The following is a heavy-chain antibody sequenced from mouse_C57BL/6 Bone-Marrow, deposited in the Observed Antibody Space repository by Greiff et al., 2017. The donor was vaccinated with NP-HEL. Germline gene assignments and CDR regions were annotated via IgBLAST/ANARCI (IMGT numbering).Heavy chain of an antibody. J-gene: IGHJ3*01. V-gene: IGHV1-15*01. CDR2: IDPETGGT. D-gene: IGHD2-1*01. CDR3: TRGDYGNLAWFAY. CDR1: GYTFTDYE. Sequence: VQLQESGAELVRPGASVTLSCKASGYTFTDYEMHWVKQTPVHGLEWIGAIDPETGGTAYNQKFKGKAILTADKSSSTAYMELRSLTSEDSAVDYCTRGDYGNLAWFAYWGQGTLVTVSA.